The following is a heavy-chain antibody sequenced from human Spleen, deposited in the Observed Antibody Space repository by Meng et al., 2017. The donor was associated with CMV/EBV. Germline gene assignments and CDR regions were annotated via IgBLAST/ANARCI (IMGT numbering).Heavy chain of an antibody. D-gene: IGHD2-2*01. CDR2: ISWNSGSI. CDR3: ARNSRGHCSSTSCDFDY. Sequence: SLKISCAASGFTFDDYAMHWVRQAPGKGLEWVSGISWNSGSIGYADSVKGRFTISRDNAKNSLYLQMNSLRAEDMAVYYCARNSRGHCSSTSCDFDYWGQGTLVTVSS. CDR1: GFTFDDYA. V-gene: IGHV3-9*03. J-gene: IGHJ4*02.